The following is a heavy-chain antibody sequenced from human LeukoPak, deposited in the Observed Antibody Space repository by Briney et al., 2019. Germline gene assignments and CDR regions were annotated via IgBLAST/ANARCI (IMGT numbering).Heavy chain of an antibody. CDR1: GFTFSSYW. CDR3: ARDPGGGGAKGHNWFDP. D-gene: IGHD2-21*01. CDR2: IKSDGRST. Sequence: GGSLRLSCAASGFTFSSYWMHWVRQAPGKGLVWVSRIKSDGRSTSYADSVKGRFTFSRDNATITLNLQMNSLRAEDTAVYYCARDPGGGGAKGHNWFDPRGQGTLVTVSS. J-gene: IGHJ5*02. V-gene: IGHV3-74*01.